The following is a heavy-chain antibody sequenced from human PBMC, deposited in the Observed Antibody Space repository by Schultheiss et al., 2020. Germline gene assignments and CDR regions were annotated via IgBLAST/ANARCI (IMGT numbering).Heavy chain of an antibody. V-gene: IGHV3-13*01. CDR3: ARAVTMVQGVIDGMDV. D-gene: IGHD3-10*01. J-gene: IGHJ6*02. CDR2: IGTAGDT. Sequence: WGSMRLACAASGFTFSSYAMHWVRQAPGKGLEWVSAIGTAGDTYYPGSVKGRFTISRENAKNSLYLQMNSLRAGDTAVYYCARAVTMVQGVIDGMDVWGQGTTTTVTS. CDR1: GFTFSSYA.